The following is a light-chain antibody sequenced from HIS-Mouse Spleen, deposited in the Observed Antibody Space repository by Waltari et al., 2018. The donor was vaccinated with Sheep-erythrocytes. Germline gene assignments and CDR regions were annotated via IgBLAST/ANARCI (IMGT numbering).Light chain of an antibody. CDR1: QRVSSY. Sequence: EIVLTQSPATLSLSPGERATLSCRASQRVSSYLAWYQQKPGQAPRLLIYDGSNRATGIPARFSGSGSGTDFTLTISSLEREDFAVYYCQQRSNWPPLTFGGGTKVEIK. CDR3: QQRSNWPPLT. CDR2: DGS. J-gene: IGKJ4*01. V-gene: IGKV3-11*01.